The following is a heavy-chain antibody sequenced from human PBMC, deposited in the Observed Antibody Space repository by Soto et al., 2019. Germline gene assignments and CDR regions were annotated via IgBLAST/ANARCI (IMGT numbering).Heavy chain of an antibody. CDR2: IYYSGST. Sequence: SETLSLTCTVSGGSISNYYWTWIRQPPGKGLEWIGYIYYSGSTNYNPSLKSRVTISVDTSKNQFSLKLSSVTAADTAVYYCARGVGYSYGGDAFDIWGQGTMVTVS. CDR3: ARGVGYSYGGDAFDI. J-gene: IGHJ3*02. D-gene: IGHD5-18*01. CDR1: GGSISNYY. V-gene: IGHV4-59*01.